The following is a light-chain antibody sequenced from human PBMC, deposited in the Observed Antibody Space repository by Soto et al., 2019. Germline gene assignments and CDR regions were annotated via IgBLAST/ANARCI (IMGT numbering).Light chain of an antibody. Sequence: QPVVTQEPSLTVSPGGTVTLTCGSSTGAVTNGHYPYWFQQKPGQAPRTLIYDTTNRHSWTPARFSGSLLGGKAALTLSVAQPEDEAEYYCLLSYNGPYVFGTGTKLTVL. V-gene: IGLV7-46*01. CDR3: LLSYNGPYV. J-gene: IGLJ1*01. CDR2: DTT. CDR1: TGAVTNGHY.